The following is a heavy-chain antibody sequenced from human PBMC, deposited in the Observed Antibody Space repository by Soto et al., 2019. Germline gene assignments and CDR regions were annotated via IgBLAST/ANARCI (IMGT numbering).Heavy chain of an antibody. CDR3: ARHSSQHFDWLLSLDY. J-gene: IGHJ4*02. Sequence: SETLSLTCTVSGGSISSGDDYWSWIRQPPGKGLELIGYIDYSGSTYYNPSLKSRVTISVDTSKNQFSLKLSSVTAADTAVYYCARHSSQHFDWLLSLDYWGQGPLVPVSS. CDR1: GGSISSGDDY. V-gene: IGHV4-30-4*01. CDR2: IDYSGST. D-gene: IGHD3-9*01.